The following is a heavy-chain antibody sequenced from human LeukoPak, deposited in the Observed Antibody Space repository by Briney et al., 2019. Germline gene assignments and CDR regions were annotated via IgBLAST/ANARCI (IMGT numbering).Heavy chain of an antibody. CDR2: ISAYNGYT. Sequence: ASVKVSCKASGYTFTTYGISWVRQAPGQGLEWMGWISAYNGYTNYAQKLQGRVTMTTDTSTSTAYMELRSLRSDDTAVYHCARILTSYYDSSGYFDYWGQGTPVTVSS. CDR1: GYTFTTYG. CDR3: ARILTSYYDSSGYFDY. D-gene: IGHD3-22*01. V-gene: IGHV1-18*01. J-gene: IGHJ4*02.